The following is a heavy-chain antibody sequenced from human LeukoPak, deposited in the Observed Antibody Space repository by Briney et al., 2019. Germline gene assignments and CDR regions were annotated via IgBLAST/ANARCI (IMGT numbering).Heavy chain of an antibody. D-gene: IGHD2-15*01. CDR3: AKDVDIVVVIAATIDY. CDR1: AFTFSNYG. Sequence: PGGSLRLSCAASAFTFSNYGMHWVRQAPGKGLEWVAVISYDGNNKYYADSVKGRFTISRDNSKNTLYLQMNSLKTEDTALYYCAKDVDIVVVIAATIDYWGQGTLVTVSS. V-gene: IGHV3-30*18. CDR2: ISYDGNNK. J-gene: IGHJ4*02.